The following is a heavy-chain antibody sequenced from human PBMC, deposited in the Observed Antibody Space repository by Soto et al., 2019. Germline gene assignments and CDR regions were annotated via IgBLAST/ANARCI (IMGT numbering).Heavy chain of an antibody. CDR2: ISDDGSNK. V-gene: IGHV3-30*18. CDR1: GFTFSSYG. D-gene: IGHD3-22*01. J-gene: IGHJ4*02. CDR3: AKEWVYDTSGWSFDY. Sequence: WSLRLSSPASGFTFSSYGMHWVRQSPGKGLEWVAVISDDGSNKYYADSLKGRFTISRDNSKNTLYLQMNSPRAEDTAVYYCAKEWVYDTSGWSFDYWGQGT.